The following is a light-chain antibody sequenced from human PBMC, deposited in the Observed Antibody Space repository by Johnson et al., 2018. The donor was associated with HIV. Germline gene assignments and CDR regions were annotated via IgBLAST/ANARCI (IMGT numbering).Light chain of an antibody. CDR3: ETWDSSLSGV. CDR1: SSNIGNNY. CDR2: ENN. V-gene: IGLV1-51*02. J-gene: IGLJ1*01. Sequence: QSVLTQPPSVSAAPGQKVTISCSGSSSNIGNNYVSWYQQLPGTAPKLLIYENNKRPSGIPARFSGSKSGTSATLGITGLQTVVEADYYCETWDSSLSGVFGSGSKVTGL.